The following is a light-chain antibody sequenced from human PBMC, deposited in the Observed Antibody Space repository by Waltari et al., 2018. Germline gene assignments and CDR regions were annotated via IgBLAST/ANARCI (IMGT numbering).Light chain of an antibody. J-gene: IGKJ1*01. CDR2: GAS. CDR1: QSVSSSY. V-gene: IGKV3-20*01. Sequence: EIVLTQSPGTLSLSPGERATLSCSASQSVSSSYIAWYQQKHGQEPRLLIYGASSRATGIPDRFSGSGSGTDFTLTISRLETEDFAVYYCQQYGSSPWTFGQGTKVEIK. CDR3: QQYGSSPWT.